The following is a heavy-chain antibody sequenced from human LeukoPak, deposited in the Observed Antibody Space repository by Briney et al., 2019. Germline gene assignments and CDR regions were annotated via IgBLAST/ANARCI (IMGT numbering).Heavy chain of an antibody. V-gene: IGHV3-66*01. CDR3: ARASTLRTGDAH. Sequence: GGSLRLSCAASGFTISSNYMSWVRQAPGKGLEWISVIYTGGSTSYADSVKGRFTISRDSSTNTLFLQMNSLRAEDTAVYYCARASTLRTGDAHWGQGTLVTVTS. CDR2: IYTGGST. D-gene: IGHD7-27*01. CDR1: GFTISSNY. J-gene: IGHJ4*02.